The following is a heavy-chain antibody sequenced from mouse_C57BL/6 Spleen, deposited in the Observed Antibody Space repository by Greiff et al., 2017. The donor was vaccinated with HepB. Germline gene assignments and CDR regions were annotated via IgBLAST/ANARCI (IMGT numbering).Heavy chain of an antibody. J-gene: IGHJ2*01. CDR1: GYSFTGYY. CDR2: INPSTGGT. CDR3: ARAYGSSLDY. V-gene: IGHV1-42*01. D-gene: IGHD1-1*01. Sequence: VVEPGASVKISCKASGYSFTGYYMNWVKQSPEKSLEWIGEINPSTGGTTYNQKFKAKATLTVDKSSSTAYMQLKSLTSEDSAVYYCARAYGSSLDYWGQGTTLTVSS.